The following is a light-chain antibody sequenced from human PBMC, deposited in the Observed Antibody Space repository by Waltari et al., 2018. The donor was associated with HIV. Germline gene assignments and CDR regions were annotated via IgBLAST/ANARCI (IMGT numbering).Light chain of an antibody. J-gene: IGLJ3*02. Sequence: QSALTQLASVSGSPGQSITISCSGTSTDVGNYNLVSWYQQHPARAPKLIIYEVTKWPSGVSHRFSGSKSGNTASLTISGLQADDEADYYCCAFAGANTWVFGGGTKLIVL. V-gene: IGLV2-23*02. CDR3: CAFAGANTWV. CDR2: EVT. CDR1: STDVGNYNL.